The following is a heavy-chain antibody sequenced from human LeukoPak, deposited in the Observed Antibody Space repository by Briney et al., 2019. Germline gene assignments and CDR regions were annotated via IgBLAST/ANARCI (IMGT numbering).Heavy chain of an antibody. J-gene: IGHJ5*02. V-gene: IGHV4-30-4*01. Sequence: SETLSLTCTVSGGSISSGDYYWSWIRQPPGKGLEWIGYIYYSGSTYYNPSLKSRVTISVDTSKNQFSLKLSSATAADTAVYYCARGAIRWFGELLRWFDPWGQGTLVTVSS. D-gene: IGHD3-10*01. CDR1: GGSISSGDYY. CDR2: IYYSGST. CDR3: ARGAIRWFGELLRWFDP.